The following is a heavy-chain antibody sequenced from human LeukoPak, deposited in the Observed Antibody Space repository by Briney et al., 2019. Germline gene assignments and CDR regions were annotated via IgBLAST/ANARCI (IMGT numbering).Heavy chain of an antibody. CDR1: GFTFSSYW. V-gene: IGHV3-7*01. D-gene: IGHD3-3*01. Sequence: GGSLRLSGAASGFTFSSYWMSWVRQAPGKGLEWVANIKQDGSEKYYVDSVKGRFTISRDNAKNSLYLQMNSLRAEDTAVYYCARVGVYYYYYMDVWGKGTTVTISS. CDR2: IKQDGSEK. CDR3: ARVGVYYYYYMDV. J-gene: IGHJ6*03.